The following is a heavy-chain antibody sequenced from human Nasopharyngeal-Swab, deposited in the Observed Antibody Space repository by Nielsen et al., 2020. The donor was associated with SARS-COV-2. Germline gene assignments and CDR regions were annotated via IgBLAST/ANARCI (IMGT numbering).Heavy chain of an antibody. CDR2: IKQDGSGK. CDR3: ARDSPGYGGYDY. J-gene: IGHJ4*02. V-gene: IGHV3-7*01. D-gene: IGHD5-12*01. CDR1: GFTFRNYL. Sequence: GGSLRLSCVASGFTFRNYLMICVRQSPGKGLEWVGNIKQDGSGKYYVDSVRGRFTISRDNAKNSLSLQMNSLRDDDTAVYYCARDSPGYGGYDYWGQGTLVTVSS.